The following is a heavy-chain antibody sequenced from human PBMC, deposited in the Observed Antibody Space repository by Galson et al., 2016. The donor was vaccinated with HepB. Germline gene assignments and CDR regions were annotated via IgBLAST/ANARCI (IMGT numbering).Heavy chain of an antibody. CDR1: GDSITSSTW. D-gene: IGHD2-2*01. CDR2: IYHSGTT. Sequence: TLSLTCAVSGDSITSSTWWTWVRQTPGKGLEWIGEIYHSGTTYYNPSLKGRVTISVDKSRNQFSLNLISMTAADTAVYYCATVRGGCSSTSCYLENWGQGTLVTVSS. J-gene: IGHJ4*02. CDR3: ATVRGGCSSTSCYLEN. V-gene: IGHV4-4*02.